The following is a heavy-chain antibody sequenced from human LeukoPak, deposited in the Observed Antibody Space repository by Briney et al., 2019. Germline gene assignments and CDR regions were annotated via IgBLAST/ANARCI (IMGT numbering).Heavy chain of an antibody. CDR2: ISFDGTNK. V-gene: IGHV3-30*04. Sequence: GGSLRLSCTASGVSLSNYAMHWVRRPPGRGLEWVAVISFDGTNKYYGDSVEGRFSVSRDNSKNTLYLQMNSLRPDDTAMYYCATDYGDYEPIDYWGQGTLVTVSS. J-gene: IGHJ4*02. CDR1: GVSLSNYA. CDR3: ATDYGDYEPIDY. D-gene: IGHD4-17*01.